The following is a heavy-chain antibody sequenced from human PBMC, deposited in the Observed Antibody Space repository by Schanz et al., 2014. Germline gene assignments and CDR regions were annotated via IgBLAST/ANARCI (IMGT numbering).Heavy chain of an antibody. CDR3: ARGGPAYYFDD. V-gene: IGHV3-48*01. Sequence: EVHLVESGGGLVQPGGSLRLSCTASGFTFSSYSMNWVRQAPGKGLEWVSYISGSSRTIYYADSMKGRFTVSRDNAENALYLQMNSLRAEDTAVYYCARGGPAYYFDDWGQGTLVTVSS. CDR1: GFTFSSYS. CDR2: ISGSSRTI. J-gene: IGHJ4*02.